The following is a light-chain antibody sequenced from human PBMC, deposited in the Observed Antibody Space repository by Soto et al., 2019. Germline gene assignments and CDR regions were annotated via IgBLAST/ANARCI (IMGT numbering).Light chain of an antibody. CDR3: QVWDRSSDHVV. Sequence: SYELTQPPSVSVAPGQTARITCGGNNIGRKSVNWYQQKPGQAPVLVVYDDTDRPSGIPERFSGSNSGNTASLTISRVEAGDEADYYCQVWDRSSDHVVFGGGTQLTVL. CDR2: DDT. J-gene: IGLJ7*01. V-gene: IGLV3-21*02. CDR1: NIGRKS.